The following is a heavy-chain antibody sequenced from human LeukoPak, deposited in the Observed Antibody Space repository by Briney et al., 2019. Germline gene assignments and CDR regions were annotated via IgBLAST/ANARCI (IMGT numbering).Heavy chain of an antibody. CDR1: GGSISSYY. V-gene: IGHV4-59*01. J-gene: IGHJ4*02. CDR3: AREFDHYFDY. D-gene: IGHD3-9*01. CDR2: IYYSGST. Sequence: SENLFLTCTVSGGSISSYYWSWIRQPPGKGLEWIGYIYYSGSTNYNPSLKSRVTISVDTSKNQFSLKLSSVTAADTAVYYCAREFDHYFDYWGQGTLVTVSS.